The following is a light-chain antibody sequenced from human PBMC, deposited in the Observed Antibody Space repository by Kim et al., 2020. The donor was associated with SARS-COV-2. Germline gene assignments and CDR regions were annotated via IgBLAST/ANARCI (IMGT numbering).Light chain of an antibody. CDR1: DSNLGFHY. J-gene: IGLJ3*02. V-gene: IGLV1-47*03. Sequence: GQTVTIYCSGSDSNLGFHYVYWFQQLQGSAPNILIYMDDQRPSGVPDRFSGDRSGTSASLAISGLWPEDDADYHCATWDAGLSGPVFGGGTQLTVL. CDR2: MDD. CDR3: ATWDAGLSGPV.